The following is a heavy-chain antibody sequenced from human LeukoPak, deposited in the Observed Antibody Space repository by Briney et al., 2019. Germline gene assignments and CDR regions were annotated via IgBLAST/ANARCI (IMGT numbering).Heavy chain of an antibody. CDR2: INHSGST. CDR3: AAEGAAGGDYFDY. D-gene: IGHD3-16*01. CDR1: GGSFSGYY. Sequence: SETLSLTCAVYGGSFSGYYWSWIRQPLGKGLEWIGEINHSGSTNYNPSLKSRVTISVDTSKNQFSLKLSSVTAADTAVYYCAAEGAAGGDYFDYWGQGTLVTVSS. J-gene: IGHJ4*02. V-gene: IGHV4-34*01.